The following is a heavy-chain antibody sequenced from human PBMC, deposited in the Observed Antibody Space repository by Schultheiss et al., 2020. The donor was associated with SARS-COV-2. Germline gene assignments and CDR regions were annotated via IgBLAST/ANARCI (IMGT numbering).Heavy chain of an antibody. J-gene: IGHJ4*02. CDR1: GASLSTYY. D-gene: IGHD5-18*01. CDR2: IYYSGST. CDR3: ARRGYSYGLFDY. V-gene: IGHV4-59*12. Sequence: SETLSLTCTVSGASLSTYYWSWIRQPPGKGLEWIGYIYYSGSTNYNPSLKSRVTISVDTSKNQFSLKLSSVTAADTAVYYCARRGYSYGLFDYWGQGTLVTVSS.